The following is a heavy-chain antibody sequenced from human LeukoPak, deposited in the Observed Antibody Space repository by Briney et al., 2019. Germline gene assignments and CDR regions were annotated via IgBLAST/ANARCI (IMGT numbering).Heavy chain of an antibody. CDR1: GFSLSTSGMR. J-gene: IGHJ5*02. CDR2: IDWDDDK. D-gene: IGHD1-26*01. CDR3: ARMEVGWFDP. V-gene: IGHV2-70*04. Sequence: SGPTLVNPTQTLTLTCTFPGFSLSTSGMRVSWIHQPPGKALEWLARIDWDDDKFYSTSLKTRLTISKDTSKNQVVLTMTNMDPVDTATYYCARMEVGWFDPWGQGTLVTVSS.